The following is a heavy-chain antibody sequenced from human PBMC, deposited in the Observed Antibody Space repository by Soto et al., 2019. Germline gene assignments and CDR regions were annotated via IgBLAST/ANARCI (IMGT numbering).Heavy chain of an antibody. CDR3: ARDCLTGDPREAFDC. Sequence: GGSLRLSCAASGFTFGAYSLSWVRQAPGKGLEWVSSINPSGTDIHYADSVEGRFTISRDNAKSSLYLQMISLRVDDTAVYYCARDCLTGDPREAFDCWGQGILVNIS. V-gene: IGHV3-21*01. J-gene: IGHJ4*02. CDR2: INPSGTDI. CDR1: GFTFGAYS. D-gene: IGHD7-27*01.